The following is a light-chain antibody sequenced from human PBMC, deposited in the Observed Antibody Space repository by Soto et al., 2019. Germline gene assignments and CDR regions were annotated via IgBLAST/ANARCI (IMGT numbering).Light chain of an antibody. CDR2: DAS. Sequence: DVQMTQSPSSRSASVGDRVTITCRASQSIGTNLNWYHQKPGKAPKLLIYDASSLQSGVLSRFSGSGSGTDFTLTISSLQPEDFATYCCQQYYSFPRTFGQGTKLEIK. CDR1: QSIGTN. V-gene: IGKV1-39*01. J-gene: IGKJ2*01. CDR3: QQYYSFPRT.